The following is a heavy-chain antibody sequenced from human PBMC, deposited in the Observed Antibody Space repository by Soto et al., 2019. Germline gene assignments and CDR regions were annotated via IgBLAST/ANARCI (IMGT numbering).Heavy chain of an antibody. D-gene: IGHD5-18*01. V-gene: IGHV1-69*04. CDR2: IIPILGIA. CDR1: GGTFSSYT. CDR3: ARDGYGDRDAFDI. J-gene: IGHJ3*02. Sequence: SVKVSCKASGGTFSSYTISWVRQAPGQGLEWMGRIIPILGIANYAQKFQGRVTITADKSTSTAYMELSSLRSEDTAVYYCARDGYGDRDAFDIWGQGTMVTVSS.